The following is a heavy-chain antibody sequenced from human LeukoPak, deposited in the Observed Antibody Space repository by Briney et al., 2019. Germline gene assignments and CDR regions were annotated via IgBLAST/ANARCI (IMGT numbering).Heavy chain of an antibody. D-gene: IGHD1-14*01. J-gene: IGHJ3*02. V-gene: IGHV1-69*05. Sequence: SVKVSCKASGGTFSSYAISWVRQAPGQGLEWMGRVIPIFGTANYAQKFQGRVTITTDESTSTAYMELSSQRSEDTAVYYCAGAEPDAFDIWGQGTMVTVSS. CDR3: AGAEPDAFDI. CDR2: VIPIFGTA. CDR1: GGTFSSYA.